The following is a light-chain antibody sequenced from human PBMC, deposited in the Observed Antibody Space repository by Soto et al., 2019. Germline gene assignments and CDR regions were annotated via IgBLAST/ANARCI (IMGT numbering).Light chain of an antibody. CDR3: SSYAGSNNSV. V-gene: IGLV2-8*01. CDR2: EVT. Sequence: QSALTQPPTASESPGQSVTISCTGTSSDVGRYNYVSWYQQHPGKAPKLMIYEVTKRPSGVPDRFSGSKSGYTASLTVSGLQAEDEADYYCSSYAGSNNSVFGGGTKVTVL. CDR1: SSDVGRYNY. J-gene: IGLJ2*01.